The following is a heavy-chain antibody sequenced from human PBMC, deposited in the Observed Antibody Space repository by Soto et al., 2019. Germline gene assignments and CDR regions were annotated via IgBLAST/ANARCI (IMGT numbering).Heavy chain of an antibody. J-gene: IGHJ6*02. CDR2: INSDGSST. V-gene: IGHV3-74*01. CDR1: GFPFTNYW. CDR3: ARDAYYYGMDV. Sequence: GGSLRLSCAASGFPFTNYWMHWVRQAPGKGLVWVSRINSDGSSTSYADSMKGRLTISRDNAKNTLYLQMSSLRAEDTAVYYCARDAYYYGMDVWGQGTTVTVSS.